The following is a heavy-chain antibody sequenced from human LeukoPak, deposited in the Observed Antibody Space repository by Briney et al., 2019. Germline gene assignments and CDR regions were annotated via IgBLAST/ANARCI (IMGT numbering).Heavy chain of an antibody. CDR1: GFTLSSYW. Sequence: PGGSLRLSCAASGFTLSSYWMSWVRQAPGKGLEWVANIKQDGSEKYYVDSVKGRFTISRDNAKNSLYLQMNSLRAEDTAVYYCARHDWFDPWGQGTRVTVSS. CDR2: IKQDGSEK. J-gene: IGHJ5*02. CDR3: ARHDWFDP. V-gene: IGHV3-7*01.